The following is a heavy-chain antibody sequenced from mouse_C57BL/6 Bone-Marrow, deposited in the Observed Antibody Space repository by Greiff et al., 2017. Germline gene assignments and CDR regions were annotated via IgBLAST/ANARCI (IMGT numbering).Heavy chain of an antibody. CDR2: ISSGGSYT. Sequence: EVKLVESGGDLVKPGGSLKLSCAASGFTFSSYGMSWVRQTPDKRLEWVATISSGGSYTYDPDSVKGRFTISRDNAKNTLYLQMSSLKSEDTAMYYCARHHAGFAYWGQGTLVTVSA. CDR1: GFTFSSYG. J-gene: IGHJ3*01. CDR3: ARHHAGFAY. V-gene: IGHV5-6*01.